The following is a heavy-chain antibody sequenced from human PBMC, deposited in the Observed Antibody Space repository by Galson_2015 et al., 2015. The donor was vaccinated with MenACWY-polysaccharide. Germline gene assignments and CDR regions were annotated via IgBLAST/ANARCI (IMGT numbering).Heavy chain of an antibody. J-gene: IGHJ6*02. Sequence: SVKVFCKASGYTFTSYDINWVRQATGQGLEWMGWMNPNSGNTGYAQKFQGRVTMTRNTSISTAYMELSSLRSEDTAVYYCARVAGWPGYGDLLRGGNYYYSGMDVGGQGTTVTVSS. D-gene: IGHD4-17*01. V-gene: IGHV1-8*01. CDR2: MNPNSGNT. CDR3: ARVAGWPGYGDLLRGGNYYYSGMDV. CDR1: GYTFTSYD.